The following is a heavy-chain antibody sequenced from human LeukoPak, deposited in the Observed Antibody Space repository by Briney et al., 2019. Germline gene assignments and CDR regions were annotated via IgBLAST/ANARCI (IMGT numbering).Heavy chain of an antibody. CDR1: GYTFTSYG. CDR3: ASSPYYYGSGSGPDWFDP. J-gene: IGHJ5*02. CDR2: ISAYNGNT. Sequence: ASVKVSCKASGYTFTSYGISWVRQAPGQGLEWMGWISAYNGNTNYAQKLQGRVTMTTDTSTSTAYMELRSLRSDDTAVYYCASSPYYYGSGSGPDWFDPWGQGTLVTVSS. D-gene: IGHD3-10*01. V-gene: IGHV1-18*01.